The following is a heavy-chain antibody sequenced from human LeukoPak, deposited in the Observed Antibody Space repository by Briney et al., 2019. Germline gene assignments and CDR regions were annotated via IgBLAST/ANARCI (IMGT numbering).Heavy chain of an antibody. CDR1: GYTFTSYD. D-gene: IGHD6-13*01. Sequence: ASVKVSCKASGYTFTSYDINWVRQATGQGLEWMGWMNPNSGNTAYAQKLQGRVTMTTDTSTSTAYMELRSLRSDDTAVYYCARVGIAAAGWFDPWGQGTLVTVSS. CDR2: MNPNSGNT. V-gene: IGHV1-8*01. CDR3: ARVGIAAAGWFDP. J-gene: IGHJ5*02.